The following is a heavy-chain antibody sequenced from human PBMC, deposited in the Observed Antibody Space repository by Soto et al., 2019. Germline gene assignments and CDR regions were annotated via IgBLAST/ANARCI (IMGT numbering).Heavy chain of an antibody. Sequence: QVQLQESGPGLVKPSETLSLTCTVSGGSISSYYWSWIRQPPGKGLEWIGHIYYSGSTNYNPSLKSRVTISVDKSKHRSSLKLSSVTAEDTAGYYCARHLVGSRNWFDPWGQGTLVTVSS. J-gene: IGHJ5*02. V-gene: IGHV4-59*08. CDR1: GGSISSYY. CDR2: IYYSGST. D-gene: IGHD2-8*02. CDR3: ARHLVGSRNWFDP.